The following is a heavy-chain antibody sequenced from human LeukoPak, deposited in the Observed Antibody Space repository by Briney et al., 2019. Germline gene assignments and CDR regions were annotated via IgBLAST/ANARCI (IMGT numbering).Heavy chain of an antibody. CDR3: AREALRTYYYYMDV. V-gene: IGHV3-48*01. CDR1: GFTFSSYS. Sequence: GGSLRLSCAASGFTFSSYSMKWVRQAPGKGLEWVSYISSSSSTIYYADSVKGRFTISRDKAKNSRYLQMNSLRAEDTAVYYCAREALRTYYYYMDVWGKGTTVTVSS. J-gene: IGHJ6*03. CDR2: ISSSSSTI.